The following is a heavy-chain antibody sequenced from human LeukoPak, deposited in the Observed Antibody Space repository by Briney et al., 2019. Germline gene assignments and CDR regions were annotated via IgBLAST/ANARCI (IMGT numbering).Heavy chain of an antibody. V-gene: IGHV3-23*01. J-gene: IGHJ4*02. Sequence: GSLRLSCAASGFNFSRDWMSWVRQAPGKGLEWVSAISGSGGSTYYADSVKGRFTISRDNSKNTLYLQMNSLRAEDTAVYYCAKGGRLMITFGGVIVYWGQGTLVTVSS. CDR1: GFNFSRDW. D-gene: IGHD3-16*02. CDR3: AKGGRLMITFGGVIVY. CDR2: ISGSGGST.